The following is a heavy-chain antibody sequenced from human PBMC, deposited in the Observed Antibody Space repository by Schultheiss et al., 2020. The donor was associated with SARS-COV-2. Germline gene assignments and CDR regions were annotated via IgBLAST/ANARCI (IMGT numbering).Heavy chain of an antibody. V-gene: IGHV1-69*13. D-gene: IGHD6-13*01. CDR1: GGTFSSYA. CDR2: IIPIFGTA. Sequence: SVKVSCKASGGTFSSYAISWVRQAPGQGLEWMGGIIPIFGTANYAQKFQGRVTITANESTSTAYMELSSLRSEDTAVYYCARDGGSWYLSGYYFDYWGQGTLVTVSS. J-gene: IGHJ4*02. CDR3: ARDGGSWYLSGYYFDY.